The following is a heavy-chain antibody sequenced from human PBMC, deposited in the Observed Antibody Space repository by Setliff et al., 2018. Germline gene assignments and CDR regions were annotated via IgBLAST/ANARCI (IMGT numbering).Heavy chain of an antibody. CDR1: GFTFSSYW. CDR3: ARENRYNFWSGLDAFDI. V-gene: IGHV3-7*01. CDR2: IKQDGSEK. Sequence: GGSLRLSCAASGFTFSSYWMSWVRQAPGKGLEWVANIKQDGSEKYYVDSVKGRFTISRDNAKNSLYLQMNSLRAEDTAVYYCARENRYNFWSGLDAFDIWGQGTMVTVSS. D-gene: IGHD3-3*01. J-gene: IGHJ3*02.